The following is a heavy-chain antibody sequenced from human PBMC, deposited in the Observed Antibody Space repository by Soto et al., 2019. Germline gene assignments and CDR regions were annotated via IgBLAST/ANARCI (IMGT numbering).Heavy chain of an antibody. CDR3: ARDFGSGSFDDAFDI. CDR2: INYSGST. V-gene: IGHV4-59*01. J-gene: IGHJ3*02. D-gene: IGHD3-10*01. CDR1: GGSISSYY. Sequence: QVQLQESGPGLVKPSETLSLTCTVSGGSISSYYWSWIRQPPGKGLEWIGYINYSGSTNYNPSLKSRVTISVDTSKNQFSLKLSSVTAADTAVYYCARDFGSGSFDDAFDIWGQGTMVTVSS.